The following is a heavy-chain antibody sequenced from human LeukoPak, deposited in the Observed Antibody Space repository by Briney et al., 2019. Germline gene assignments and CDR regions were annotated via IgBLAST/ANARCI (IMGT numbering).Heavy chain of an antibody. J-gene: IGHJ5*02. V-gene: IGHV4-59*10. CDR1: GGSFSGYY. CDR3: ARALGGTVTNNWFDH. D-gene: IGHD4-17*01. CDR2: IYTSGST. Sequence: KPSGTLSLTCAVYGGSFSGYYLSWIRQPAGKGLEWIGRIYTSGSTNYNPSLKSRVTMSVDTSKNQFSLKLSSVTAADTAVYYCARALGGTVTNNWFDHWGQGTLVTVSS.